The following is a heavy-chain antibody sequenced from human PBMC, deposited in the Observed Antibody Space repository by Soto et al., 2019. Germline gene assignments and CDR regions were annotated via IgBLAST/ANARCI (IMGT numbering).Heavy chain of an antibody. CDR2: IYYSGST. Sequence: SETLSLTCTVSGGSISTDYWSWIRQPPGKGLEWIGYIYYSGSTNYNPSLKSRVTLSVDTSKNQFSLKLSSVAAADTAVYYCARRHGNYYYYMDVRGKGTTVTVSS. V-gene: IGHV4-59*01. J-gene: IGHJ6*03. CDR1: GGSISTDY. CDR3: ARRHGNYYYYMDV.